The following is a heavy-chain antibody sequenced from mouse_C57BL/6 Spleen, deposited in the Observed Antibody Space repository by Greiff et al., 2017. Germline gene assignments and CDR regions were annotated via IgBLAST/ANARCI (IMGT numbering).Heavy chain of an antibody. Sequence: VQLQQSGAELVRPGASVKLSCTASGFNIKDDYMHWVKQRPEQGLEWIGWIDPENGDTEYASQFQGKATITADTSSNTAYLQLSSLTSEDTAVYYCTTADTTVVAPYFDYWGQGTTLTVSS. J-gene: IGHJ2*01. V-gene: IGHV14-4*01. CDR1: GFNIKDDY. CDR3: TTADTTVVAPYFDY. CDR2: IDPENGDT. D-gene: IGHD1-1*01.